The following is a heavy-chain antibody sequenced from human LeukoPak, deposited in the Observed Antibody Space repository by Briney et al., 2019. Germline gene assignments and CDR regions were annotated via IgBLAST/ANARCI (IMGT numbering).Heavy chain of an antibody. CDR1: GGSISSYY. CDR2: IYYSGST. D-gene: IGHD6-13*01. CDR3: ARASKQQLVLASFDI. Sequence: KPSETLSLTCTVSGGSISSYYWSWIRQPPGKGLEWIGYIYYSGSTNYNPSLKSRVTISVDTSKNQFSLKLSSVTAADTAVYYCARASKQQLVLASFDIWGQGTMVTVSS. J-gene: IGHJ3*02. V-gene: IGHV4-59*01.